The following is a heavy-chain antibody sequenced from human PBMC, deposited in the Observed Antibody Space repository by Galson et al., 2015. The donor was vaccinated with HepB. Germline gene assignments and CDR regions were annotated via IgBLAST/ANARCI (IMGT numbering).Heavy chain of an antibody. CDR3: ARANAPRLGGYFDY. V-gene: IGHV3-30*03. CDR1: GFTFNSYG. Sequence: SLRLSCAASGFTFNSYGMHWVRQAPGKGLEWVAVVSLDGNDEDYADSVKGRFTISRDNSKNTLYLQMNSLRPEDTAVYYCARANAPRLGGYFDYWGQGTLVIVSS. J-gene: IGHJ4*02. CDR2: VSLDGNDE. D-gene: IGHD1-26*01.